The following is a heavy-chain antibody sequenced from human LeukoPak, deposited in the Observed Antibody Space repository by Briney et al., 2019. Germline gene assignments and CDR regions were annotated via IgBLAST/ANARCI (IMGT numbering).Heavy chain of an antibody. J-gene: IGHJ4*02. V-gene: IGHV3-23*01. CDR3: AKGYGVY. CDR2: ISGSGDST. CDR1: GFTFISSA. Sequence: GGSLRLSCAASGFTFISSAMSWVRQAPGQGLEWVSAISGSGDSTYYADSVKGRFTVSRDNSKNTLYLQMNSLRGEDTAIYYCAKGYGVYWGQGTLVTVSS. D-gene: IGHD2-8*01.